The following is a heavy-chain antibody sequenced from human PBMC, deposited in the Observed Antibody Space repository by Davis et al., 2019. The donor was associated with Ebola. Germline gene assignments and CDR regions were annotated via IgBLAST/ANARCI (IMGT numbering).Heavy chain of an antibody. Sequence: PGGSLRLSCAASGFTFSDYYMSWIRQAPGKGLEWVSSISSDSDYIYYADSVKGRFTISRDNAKNSLYLQMNSLRAEDTAVYYCAREEYYYDSSGYYYYFDYWGQGTLVTVSS. CDR2: ISSDSDYI. J-gene: IGHJ4*02. CDR3: AREEYYYDSSGYYYYFDY. D-gene: IGHD3-22*01. CDR1: GFTFSDYY. V-gene: IGHV3-11*06.